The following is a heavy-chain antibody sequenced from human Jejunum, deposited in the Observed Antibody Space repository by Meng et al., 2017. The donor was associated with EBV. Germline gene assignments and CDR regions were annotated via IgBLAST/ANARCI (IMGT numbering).Heavy chain of an antibody. CDR3: ARGDGYNLY. CDR1: GSTFTTNH. J-gene: IGHJ4*02. Sequence: QVELGESGDEVKKPGASGKVSGKASGSTFTTNHINGGRQAIGQGLEYMGWMSPDNGDTGYAQNFQGRLTMTGDTSISTAYMELSSLTSDDTAVYYCARGDGYNLYWGQGTLVTVSS. D-gene: IGHD5-24*01. V-gene: IGHV1-8*01. CDR2: MSPDNGDT.